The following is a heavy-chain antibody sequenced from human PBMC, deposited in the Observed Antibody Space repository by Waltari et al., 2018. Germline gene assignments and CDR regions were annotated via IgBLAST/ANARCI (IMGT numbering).Heavy chain of an antibody. J-gene: IGHJ6*02. CDR3: AGGYSSYYGMDV. Sequence: EVQLVESGGGLVKPGGSLRLSCEASGFTFTTHTLNWVRQAPGKGLEWVSSISSTSSDIYYADSVKGRFTISRDNAKSSLYLQLNSLRAEDTAVYYCAGGYSSYYGMDVWGQGTTVTVSS. D-gene: IGHD6-13*01. CDR1: GFTFTTHT. CDR2: ISSTSSDI. V-gene: IGHV3-21*02.